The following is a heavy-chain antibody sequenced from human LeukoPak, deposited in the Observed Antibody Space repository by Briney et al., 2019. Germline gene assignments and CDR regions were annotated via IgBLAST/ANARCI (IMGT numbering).Heavy chain of an antibody. J-gene: IGHJ5*02. CDR3: ARDFPPSYGSGSWS. CDR1: GFTFSSYS. D-gene: IGHD3-10*01. CDR2: ISSSSSTI. Sequence: GGSLRLSCAASGFTFSSYSMNWVRQAPGKGLEWVSYISSSSSTIYYADSVKGRFTISRDNAKNSLYLQMNSLRAEDTAVYYCARDFPPSYGSGSWSWGQGTLVTVSS. V-gene: IGHV3-48*01.